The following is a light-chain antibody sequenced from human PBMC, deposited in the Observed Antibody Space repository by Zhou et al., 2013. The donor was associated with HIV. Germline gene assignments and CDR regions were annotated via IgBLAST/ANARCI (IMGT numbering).Light chain of an antibody. J-gene: IGKJ4*01. CDR3: QQYNRDPLT. CDR2: AAS. CDR1: QGISSY. Sequence: DIQMTQSPSSLSASVGDRVTITCRASQGISSYLAWYQQKPGKAPKLLIFAASTLQSGVPSRFGGSGSGTEFSLTISNLQPEDFATYYCQQYNRDPLTFGGGPRW. V-gene: IGKV1-9*01.